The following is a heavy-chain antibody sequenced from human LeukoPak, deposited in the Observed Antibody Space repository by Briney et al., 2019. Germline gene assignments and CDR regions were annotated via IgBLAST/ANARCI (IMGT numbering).Heavy chain of an antibody. V-gene: IGHV4-61*02. Sequence: SETLSLTCTVSGGSIRSGTDYWSWIRQPAGKGLEWIGRIYMSGSTDYNPSLKSRVTISVDTSKNQFSLKLSSVTAADTAVYYCATFSSSTVDYWGQGTLVTVSS. CDR3: ATFSSSTVDY. D-gene: IGHD2-2*01. CDR2: IYMSGST. CDR1: GGSIRSGTDY. J-gene: IGHJ4*02.